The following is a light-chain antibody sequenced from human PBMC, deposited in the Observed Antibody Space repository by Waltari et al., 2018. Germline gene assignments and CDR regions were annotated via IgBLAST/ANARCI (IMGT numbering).Light chain of an antibody. CDR1: QTISGSW. CDR2: GAS. J-gene: IGKJ4*01. Sequence: EIVLTPSPGTLSLSPGERATLSCRASQTISGSWLTWYQQKPGQAPRLLIYGASIRDTAIPDRFSGSGSGTDFTLTISRLEPEDFAVYYCQQYDGSSVTFGGGTKVEIK. V-gene: IGKV3-20*01. CDR3: QQYDGSSVT.